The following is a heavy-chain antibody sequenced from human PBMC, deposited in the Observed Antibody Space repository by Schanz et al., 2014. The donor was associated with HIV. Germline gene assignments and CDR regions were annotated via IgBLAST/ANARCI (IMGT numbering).Heavy chain of an antibody. CDR1: GFTFSDYG. V-gene: IGHV3-33*01. D-gene: IGHD4-4*01. CDR3: ARDRLHPGNDMDV. Sequence: QVQLVESGGGVVQPGRSLRLSCAASGFTFSDYGMHWVRQAPGKGPEWVAVIWNDGRNTFYADSVKGRFTISRDNSKKTVFLQMNNLRAEDTAVYYCARDRLHPGNDMDVWGQGTTVTVSS. CDR2: IWNDGRNT. J-gene: IGHJ6*02.